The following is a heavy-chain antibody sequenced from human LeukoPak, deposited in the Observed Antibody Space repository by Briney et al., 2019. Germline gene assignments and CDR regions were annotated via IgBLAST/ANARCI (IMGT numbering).Heavy chain of an antibody. CDR2: IKQDGSEK. CDR3: ARFSDNASGSLDY. J-gene: IGHJ4*02. V-gene: IGHV3-7*01. Sequence: GGSLRLSCAASKFTFSNYWMSWVRPAPGKGLEWVANIKQDGSEKYYLDSVKGRFTISRDNASNSLYLQMNSLRADDTSVYYCARFSDNASGSLDYWGQGTLVTVSS. D-gene: IGHD3-10*01. CDR1: KFTFSNYW.